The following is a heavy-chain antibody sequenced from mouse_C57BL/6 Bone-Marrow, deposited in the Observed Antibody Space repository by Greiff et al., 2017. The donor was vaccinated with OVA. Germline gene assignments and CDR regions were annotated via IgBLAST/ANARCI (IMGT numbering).Heavy chain of an antibody. CDR1: GFNIKDDY. CDR3: TSYYSNVYWYFDV. J-gene: IGHJ1*03. V-gene: IGHV14-4*01. Sequence: EVQLQQSGAELVRPGASVKLSCTASGFNIKDDYMHWVKQRPEQGLEWIGWIGPENGDTEYASKFQGKATITADTSSNTAYLQLSSLTSEDTAVYYCTSYYSNVYWYFDVWGTGTTVTVSS. D-gene: IGHD2-5*01. CDR2: IGPENGDT.